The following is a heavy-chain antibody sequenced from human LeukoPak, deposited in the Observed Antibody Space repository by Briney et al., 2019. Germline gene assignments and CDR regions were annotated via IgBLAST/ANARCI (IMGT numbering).Heavy chain of an antibody. CDR2: ISSGSSHI. CDR1: GFTFSSYG. J-gene: IGHJ4*02. CDR3: ARDLERWLQLPLYFDY. V-gene: IGHV3-21*01. D-gene: IGHD5-24*01. Sequence: PGGSLRLSCAASGFTFSSYGMSWVRQAPGKGLEWVSYISSGSSHIYYADSVKGRFTISRDNAKNSLYLQMNSLRAEDTAVYYCARDLERWLQLPLYFDYWGQGTLVTVSS.